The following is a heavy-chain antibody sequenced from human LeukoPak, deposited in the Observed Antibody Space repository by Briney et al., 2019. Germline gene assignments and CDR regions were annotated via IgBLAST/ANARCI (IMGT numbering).Heavy chain of an antibody. CDR1: GGSISSGDYY. CDR3: ARRRKAGDFYNWFDP. Sequence: TLSLTCTVSGGSISSGDYYWSWIRQPPGKALEWLALIYWDDDKTYSPSLKSRLTITKDTSKNQVVLTMTNMDPVDTATYYCARRRKAGDFYNWFDPWGQGTLVTVSS. D-gene: IGHD7-27*01. J-gene: IGHJ5*02. V-gene: IGHV2-5*08. CDR2: IYWDDDK.